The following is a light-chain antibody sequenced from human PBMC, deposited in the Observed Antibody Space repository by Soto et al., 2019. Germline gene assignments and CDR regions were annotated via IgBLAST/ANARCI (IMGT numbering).Light chain of an antibody. CDR3: ISYTSSSTCV. Sequence: QSALTQPASVSGSPGQSITISCTGTSSDVGAYNYVSWYQQHPGKAPKLMIYEVSNRPSGVSDRFSGSRSGNTASLTISGLQAEDESDYYCISYTSSSTCVFGGGTQLTVL. J-gene: IGLJ3*02. CDR2: EVS. CDR1: SSDVGAYNY. V-gene: IGLV2-14*01.